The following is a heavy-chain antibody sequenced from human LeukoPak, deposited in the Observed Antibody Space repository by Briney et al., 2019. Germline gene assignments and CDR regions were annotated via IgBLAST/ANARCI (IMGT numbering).Heavy chain of an antibody. D-gene: IGHD3-3*01. CDR3: ARGERVLRFSVDY. Sequence: ASVKVSCKASGYTFTSYHINWLRQATGQGLEWMGWMNPNSGNTCYAQKFQGRVTMTRNTSISTAYMELSSLRSEDTAVYYCARGERVLRFSVDYWGQGTLVTVSS. CDR1: GYTFTSYH. CDR2: MNPNSGNT. V-gene: IGHV1-8*01. J-gene: IGHJ4*02.